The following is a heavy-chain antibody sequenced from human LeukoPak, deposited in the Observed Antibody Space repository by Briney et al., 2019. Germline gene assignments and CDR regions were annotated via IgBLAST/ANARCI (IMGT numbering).Heavy chain of an antibody. D-gene: IGHD5-12*01. V-gene: IGHV3-23*01. Sequence: GGSLRLSCAASGFTFSSYAMSRVRQAPGKGLEWVSAISGSGGSTYYADSVKGRFTISRDNSKNTLYLQMNSLRAEDTAVYYCAKDRGYDTKPTYYFDYWGQGTLVTVSS. CDR1: GFTFSSYA. J-gene: IGHJ4*02. CDR3: AKDRGYDTKPTYYFDY. CDR2: ISGSGGST.